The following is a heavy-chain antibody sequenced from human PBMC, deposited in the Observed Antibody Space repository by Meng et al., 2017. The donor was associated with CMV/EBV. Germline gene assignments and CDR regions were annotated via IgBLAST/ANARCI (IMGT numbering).Heavy chain of an antibody. Sequence: SETLSLTCTVSGGSISSSSYYWGWIRQPPGKGLEWIGSIYYSGSTYYNPSLKSRVTISVDTSKNQFSLKLSSVTAADTAVYYCARGKRYSSSWYPSFDYWGQGTLVTV. CDR2: IYYSGST. J-gene: IGHJ4*02. CDR3: ARGKRYSSSWYPSFDY. CDR1: GGSISSSSYY. V-gene: IGHV4-39*07. D-gene: IGHD6-13*01.